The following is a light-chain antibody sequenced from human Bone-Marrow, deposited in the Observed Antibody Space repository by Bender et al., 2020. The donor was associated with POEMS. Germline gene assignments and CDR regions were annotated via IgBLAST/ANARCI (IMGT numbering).Light chain of an antibody. CDR1: RSNIEATYD. Sequence: QSVLTQPPSVSGAPGQTVTISCSDSRSNIEATYDIHWYQHLPGTAPKLLIYGYNNRPSGVPDRFSGSKSGTSASLAITGLQAEDEGDYYCQSYDNSLGGWVFGGGTKLTVL. CDR3: QSYDNSLGGWV. CDR2: GYN. J-gene: IGLJ3*02. V-gene: IGLV1-40*01.